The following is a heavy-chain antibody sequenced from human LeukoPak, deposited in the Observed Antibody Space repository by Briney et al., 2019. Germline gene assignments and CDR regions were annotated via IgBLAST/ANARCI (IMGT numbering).Heavy chain of an antibody. J-gene: IGHJ4*02. CDR3: ARAALQHSGGWLGY. CDR1: GFTFSSYA. Sequence: GGSLRLSCAASGFTFSSYAMHWVRQAPGKGLEWVAVISYDGSNKYYADSVKGRFTISRDNSKNTLYLQMNSLRAEDTAVYYCARAALQHSGGWLGYWGQGTLVTVSS. V-gene: IGHV3-30-3*01. D-gene: IGHD6-19*01. CDR2: ISYDGSNK.